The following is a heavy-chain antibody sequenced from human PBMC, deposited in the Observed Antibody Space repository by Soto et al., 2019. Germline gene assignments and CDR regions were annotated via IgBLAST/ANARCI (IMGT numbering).Heavy chain of an antibody. J-gene: IGHJ4*02. CDR1: GGAIRNSIYY. Sequence: PSETLSLTCTVSGGAIRNSIYYWGWIRQPPGKGLEWIGTIYYDGSVAYSPSLKSRVTLSVDTSRNHFSVKINSVTAADTAVYFCARHRIAVAGHLDYWGQGTLVTVSS. D-gene: IGHD6-19*01. CDR2: IYYDGSV. CDR3: ARHRIAVAGHLDY. V-gene: IGHV4-39*01.